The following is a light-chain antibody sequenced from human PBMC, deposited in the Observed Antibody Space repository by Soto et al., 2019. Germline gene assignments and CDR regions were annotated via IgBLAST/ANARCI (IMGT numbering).Light chain of an antibody. V-gene: IGKV1-39*01. CDR3: QQYSHLIT. CDR1: QSIGRN. Sequence: DIQMTQSPASLSASXXDRVXISCRASQSIGRNLNWYQQKPGKAPXXLIFTSSSLQSGVPSRFSGSGSGTDFTFTISSLQPEDIATYYCQQYSHLITFGQGTRLEI. J-gene: IGKJ5*01. CDR2: TSS.